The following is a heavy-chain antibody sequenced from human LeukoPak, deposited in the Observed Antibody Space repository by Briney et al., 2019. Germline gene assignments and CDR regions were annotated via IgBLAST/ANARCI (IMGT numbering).Heavy chain of an antibody. CDR1: GGAFSGYY. CDR2: INHSGST. J-gene: IGHJ6*03. D-gene: IGHD5-18*01. V-gene: IGHV4-34*01. CDR3: ARTTEGGYSYGYFYYYYMDV. Sequence: SETLSLTCAVYGGAFSGYYWSWIRQPPGKGLEWIGEINHSGSTNYNPSLKSRVTISVDTSKNQFSLKLSSVTAADTAVYYCARTTEGGYSYGYFYYYYMDVWGKGTTVTISS.